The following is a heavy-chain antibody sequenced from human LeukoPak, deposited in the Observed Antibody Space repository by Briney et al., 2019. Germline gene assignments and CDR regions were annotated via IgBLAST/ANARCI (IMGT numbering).Heavy chain of an antibody. J-gene: IGHJ4*02. V-gene: IGHV3-23*01. CDR2: IRGNSDDT. Sequence: GGSLILSCAASGFAISSTGVGWVRQAPGKGLEWVSAIRGNSDDTYYADSVKGRFTLSRDISKNTLYLHMNSLTAEDTAVYYCAKKGGLTNTWFYFDYWGQGTLVTVSS. CDR1: GFAISSTG. CDR3: AKKGGLTNTWFYFDY. D-gene: IGHD3-9*01.